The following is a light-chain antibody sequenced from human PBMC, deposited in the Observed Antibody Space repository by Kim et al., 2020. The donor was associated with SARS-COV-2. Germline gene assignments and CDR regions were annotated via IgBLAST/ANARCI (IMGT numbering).Light chain of an antibody. J-gene: IGLJ3*02. CDR1: ISNIGSNA. V-gene: IGLV1-44*01. CDR2: TDD. Sequence: QSVLTQPPSASGTPGQRVTISCSGSISNIGSNAVNWYRQFPGTAPKLLIYTDDQRPSGVPDRFSGSKSDTSASLAISGLQSEDDADYYCAAWDDTLNGPVFGGGTQLTVL. CDR3: AAWDDTLNGPV.